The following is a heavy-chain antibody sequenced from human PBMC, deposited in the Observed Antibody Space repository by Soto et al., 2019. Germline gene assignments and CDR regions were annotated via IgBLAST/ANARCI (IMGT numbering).Heavy chain of an antibody. J-gene: IGHJ4*02. Sequence: PSETLALTCTVSGGSISSRSYYWGWIRQPPGKGLEWVGYIYYDGTARHNPSLKSRVTISLETSRSQFSLRLSSVSASDTAMYYCARPGWFDSSGWPYYFDYWGQGTLVTVSS. D-gene: IGHD6-19*01. V-gene: IGHV4-61*05. CDR1: GGSISSRSYY. CDR3: ARPGWFDSSGWPYYFDY. CDR2: IYYDGTA.